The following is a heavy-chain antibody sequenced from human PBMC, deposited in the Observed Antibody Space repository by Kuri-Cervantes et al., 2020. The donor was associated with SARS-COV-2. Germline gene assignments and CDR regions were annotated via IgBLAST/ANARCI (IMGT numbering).Heavy chain of an antibody. CDR1: GGTFSSYA. V-gene: IGHV1-69*06. D-gene: IGHD2-15*01. CDR3: ARMITSGGSWYYYYGMDV. Sequence: SVKVSCKASGGTFSSYAISWVRQAPGQGLEWMGGIIPIFGTANYAQKFQGRVTITADKSTSAAYMELRSLRSDDTAVYYCARMITSGGSWYYYYGMDVWGQGTTVTVSS. CDR2: IIPIFGTA. J-gene: IGHJ6*02.